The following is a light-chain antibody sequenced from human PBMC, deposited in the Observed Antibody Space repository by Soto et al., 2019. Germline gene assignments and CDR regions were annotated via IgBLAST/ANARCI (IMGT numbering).Light chain of an antibody. V-gene: IGLV2-8*01. Sequence: QSVLTQPPSASGSAGQSVTVPCTGTSTDVGGYNYVSWYQQHPGKAPKLMIYEVSKRPSGVPDRFSGSKSGNTASLTVSGLQAEDEADYYCSSYAGNNIHYVFGTGTKVTVL. CDR1: STDVGGYNY. CDR2: EVS. J-gene: IGLJ1*01. CDR3: SSYAGNNIHYV.